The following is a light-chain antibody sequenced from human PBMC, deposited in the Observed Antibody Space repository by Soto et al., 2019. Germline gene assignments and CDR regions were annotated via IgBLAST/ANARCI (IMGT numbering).Light chain of an antibody. Sequence: QSVLTQPPSASGTPGQTIAISCSGGSSNIGSHTVNWYQQLPGTAPRLLIYSNTQRPSGVPDRFSGSKSGTSASLAISVLQSEYEGDYDCAAWDDSLNGVVFGGGTKLTVL. J-gene: IGLJ2*01. V-gene: IGLV1-44*01. CDR1: SSNIGSHT. CDR2: SNT. CDR3: AAWDDSLNGVV.